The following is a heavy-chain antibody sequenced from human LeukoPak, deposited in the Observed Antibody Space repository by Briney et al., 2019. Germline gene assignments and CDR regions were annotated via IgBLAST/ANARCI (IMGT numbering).Heavy chain of an antibody. CDR3: ARERKRTSNRFVVSVGPRDNSPTTDV. CDR1: GFTVSSNY. J-gene: IGHJ6*02. CDR2: IYSGGRT. Sequence: PGGSLRLSCAASGFTVSSNYMSWVRQAPGKGLQWVSVIYSGGRTYYADSVKGRFTTSRDNSKNTLYLQMNSLRAEDTAVYYCARERKRTSNRFVVSVGPRDNSPTTDVWGQGTTVTVSS. D-gene: IGHD2-15*01. V-gene: IGHV3-53*01.